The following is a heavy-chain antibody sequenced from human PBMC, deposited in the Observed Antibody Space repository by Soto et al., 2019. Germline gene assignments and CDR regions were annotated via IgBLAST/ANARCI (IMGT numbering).Heavy chain of an antibody. D-gene: IGHD2-2*01. CDR1: GYTFTSYD. CDR3: AGIVLVPAALTDYYYYGMDV. J-gene: IGHJ6*02. V-gene: IGHV1-8*01. CDR2: MNPNSGNT. Sequence: ASVKVSCKASGYTFTSYDINWVRQATGQGLEWMGWMNPNSGNTGYAQKFQGRVTMTRNTSISTAYMELSSLRSEDTAVYYCAGIVLVPAALTDYYYYGMDVWGQGTTVTVSS.